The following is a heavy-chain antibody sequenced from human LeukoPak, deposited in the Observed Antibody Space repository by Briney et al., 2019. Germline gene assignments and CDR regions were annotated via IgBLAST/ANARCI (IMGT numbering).Heavy chain of an antibody. CDR1: GDSMSSSSVYY. V-gene: IGHV4-39*01. CDR3: ARLRGYSYAADP. D-gene: IGHD5-18*01. CDR2: IYDTGNT. J-gene: IGHJ5*02. Sequence: PSETLSLICTVSGDSMSSSSVYYWGWIRQAPRKGLEWIGSIYDTGNTHYSPTLQSRVSIYLEKSQNQFSLKLTSVTAADTAVYYCARLRGYSYAADPWGRGTLVTVSS.